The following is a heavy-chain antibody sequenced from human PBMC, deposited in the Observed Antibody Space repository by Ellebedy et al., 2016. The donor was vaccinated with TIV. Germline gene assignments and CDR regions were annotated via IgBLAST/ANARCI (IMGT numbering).Heavy chain of an antibody. CDR2: IYTSGST. J-gene: IGHJ4*02. Sequence: SETLSLTXPVSGGSISSNYWSWIRQPAGKGLEWIGRIYTSGSTNYNPSSKSRVTMSVDTSKNQFSLKLSSVTAADTAVYYCAREGSGPFFDDWGQGTLVTVSS. V-gene: IGHV4-4*07. CDR3: AREGSGPFFDD. CDR1: GGSISSNY. D-gene: IGHD5-12*01.